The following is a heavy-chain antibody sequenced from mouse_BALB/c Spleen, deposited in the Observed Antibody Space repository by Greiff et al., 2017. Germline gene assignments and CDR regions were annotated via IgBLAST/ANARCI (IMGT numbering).Heavy chain of an antibody. J-gene: IGHJ1*01. CDR3: ARDPHYYGSKSYWYFDV. CDR1: GFSLTGYG. D-gene: IGHD1-1*01. V-gene: IGHV2-6-7*01. CDR2: IWGDGST. Sequence: QVQLQQSGPGLVAPSQSLSITCTVSGFSLTGYGVNWVRQPPGKGLEWLGMIWGDGSTDYNSALKSRLSISKDNSKSQVFLKMNSLQTDDTARYYCARDPHYYGSKSYWYFDVWGEGTTVTVSS.